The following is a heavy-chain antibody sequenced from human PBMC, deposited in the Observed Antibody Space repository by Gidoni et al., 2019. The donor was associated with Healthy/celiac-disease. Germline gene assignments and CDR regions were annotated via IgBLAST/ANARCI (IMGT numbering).Heavy chain of an antibody. CDR2: ISSSSSYT. CDR1: GFTLRDYY. CDR3: AALQQLVPSPYYYYGMDV. J-gene: IGHJ6*02. Sequence: QVQLLGSGGGFVKPGGSLRLSCSASGFTLRDYYMSWIRQAPGKGLEWVSYISSSSSYTNYADSVKGRFTISRDNAKNSLYLQMNSLRAEDTAVYYCAALQQLVPSPYYYYGMDVWGQGTTVTVSS. V-gene: IGHV3-11*03. D-gene: IGHD6-13*01.